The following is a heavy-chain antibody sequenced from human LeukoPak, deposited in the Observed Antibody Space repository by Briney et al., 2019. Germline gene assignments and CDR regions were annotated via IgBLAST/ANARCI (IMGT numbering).Heavy chain of an antibody. CDR2: IYTSGST. J-gene: IGHJ5*01. D-gene: IGHD3-3*01. CDR1: CGSISSGSYY. V-gene: IGHV4-61*02. CDR3: ARARYDFWSGSGFVI. Sequence: PSETLSLTCTVSCGSISSGSYYWSWIRQPAGKGLELIGRIYTSGSTNYNPSLKSRVTISVDTSKNQFSLKLSSVTAADTAVYYCARARYDFWSGSGFVIWGQGTLVTVSS.